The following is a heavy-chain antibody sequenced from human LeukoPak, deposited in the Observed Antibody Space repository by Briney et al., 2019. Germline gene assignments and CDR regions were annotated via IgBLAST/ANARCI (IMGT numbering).Heavy chain of an antibody. D-gene: IGHD3-22*01. CDR2: INHSGST. CDR3: ARSPYYYDSSGYPIDY. V-gene: IGHV4-34*01. J-gene: IGHJ4*02. CDR1: GGSFSGYY. Sequence: PSETLSLTCAVYGGSFSGYYWSWIRQPPGKGLEWIGEINHSGSTNHNPSLKSRVTISVDTSKNQFSLKLSSVTAADTAVYYCARSPYYYDSSGYPIDYWGQGTLVTVSS.